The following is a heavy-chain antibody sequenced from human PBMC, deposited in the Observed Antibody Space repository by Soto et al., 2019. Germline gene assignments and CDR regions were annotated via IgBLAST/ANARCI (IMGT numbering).Heavy chain of an antibody. CDR2: IIPIFGTA. CDR3: ARGGKKMATFYYFDY. D-gene: IGHD5-12*01. Sequence: SVKVSFKASGGTFSSYAISWLRQAPGQGLEWMGGIIPIFGTANYAQKFQGRVTITADESTSTAYMELSSLRSEDTAVYYCARGGKKMATFYYFDYWGQGTLVTVSS. V-gene: IGHV1-69*13. CDR1: GGTFSSYA. J-gene: IGHJ4*02.